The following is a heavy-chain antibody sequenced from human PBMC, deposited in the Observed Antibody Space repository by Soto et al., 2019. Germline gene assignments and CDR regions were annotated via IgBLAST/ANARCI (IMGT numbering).Heavy chain of an antibody. Sequence: PSETLSLTCAVYGGSFSGYYGSWIRQPPGKGLEWIGEINHSGSTNYNPSLKSRVTISVDTSKNQFSLKLSSVTAADTAVYYCARGGQTRYSSSWYVPRYYYYMDVWGKGTTVTVSS. V-gene: IGHV4-34*01. CDR3: ARGGQTRYSSSWYVPRYYYYMDV. CDR1: GGSFSGYY. J-gene: IGHJ6*03. D-gene: IGHD6-13*01. CDR2: INHSGST.